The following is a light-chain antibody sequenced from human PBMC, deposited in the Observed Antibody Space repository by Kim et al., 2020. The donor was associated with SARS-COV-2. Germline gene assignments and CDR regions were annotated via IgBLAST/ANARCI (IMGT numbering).Light chain of an antibody. Sequence: PGQSGTLSCRASQNIGINLAWYQQKHGQSPRLLVFGAATRASGVAARFRGSGSGTEFTLTISNLQSDDSAVYYCHQYKDFFWTFGQGTKVDI. CDR2: GAA. CDR1: QNIGIN. CDR3: HQYKDFFWT. V-gene: IGKV3-15*01. J-gene: IGKJ1*01.